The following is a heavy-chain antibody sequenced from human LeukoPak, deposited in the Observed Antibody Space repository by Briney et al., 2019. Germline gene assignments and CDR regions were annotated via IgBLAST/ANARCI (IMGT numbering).Heavy chain of an antibody. V-gene: IGHV3-30*18. CDR1: GFIFSSYA. CDR3: AKGYSNGWFAIDS. CDR2: ISYDGSSN. Sequence: TGGSLRLSCAASGFIFSSYAMHWVRQAPGKGLEWVAVISYDGSSNYYSDSVTGRVTISRDNSKNTLYLQINSLRAEDTAVYYCAKGYSNGWFAIDSWGQGTLVTVSS. D-gene: IGHD6-19*01. J-gene: IGHJ4*02.